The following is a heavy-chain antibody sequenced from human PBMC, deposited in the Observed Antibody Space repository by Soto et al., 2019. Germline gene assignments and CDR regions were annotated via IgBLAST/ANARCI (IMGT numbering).Heavy chain of an antibody. D-gene: IGHD3-3*01. Sequence: GGSLRLSCAASGFTFSSYSMNWVRQAPGKGLEWVSYISSSSSTIYYADSVKGRFTISRDNAKNSLYLQMNSLRAEDTAVYYCARGEYDFWSGYYFDYWGQGTLVTVSS. J-gene: IGHJ4*02. CDR1: GFTFSSYS. V-gene: IGHV3-48*04. CDR3: ARGEYDFWSGYYFDY. CDR2: ISSSSSTI.